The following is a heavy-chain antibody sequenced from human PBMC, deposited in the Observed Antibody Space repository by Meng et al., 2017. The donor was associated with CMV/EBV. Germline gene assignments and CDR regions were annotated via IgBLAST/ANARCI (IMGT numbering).Heavy chain of an antibody. CDR3: ARDRAAPGWFDP. CDR1: GFTFSSYS. J-gene: IGHJ5*02. CDR2: ISSSSSYI. V-gene: IGHV3-21*01. Sequence: GGSLRLPCAASGFTFSSYSMNWVRQAPGKGLEWVSSISSSSSYIYYADSVKGRFTISRDNAKNSLYLQMNSLRAEDTAVYYCARDRAAPGWFDPWGQGTLVTVSS. D-gene: IGHD6-13*01.